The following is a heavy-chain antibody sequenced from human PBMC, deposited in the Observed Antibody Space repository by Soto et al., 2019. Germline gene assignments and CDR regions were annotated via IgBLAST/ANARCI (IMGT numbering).Heavy chain of an antibody. CDR3: GKSPDFYYYNTDG. J-gene: IGHJ6*02. CDR2: ITGSGTST. CDR1: GFTFSGYA. V-gene: IGHV3-23*01. Sequence: VGSLRLSCAASGFTFSGYAMTWVRQAPGKGLEWVSSITGSGTSTYYADSVKGRFIISRDNSKNTVSLQMNSLRADDTAVYYCGKSPDFYYYNTDGCGQGTTVTV.